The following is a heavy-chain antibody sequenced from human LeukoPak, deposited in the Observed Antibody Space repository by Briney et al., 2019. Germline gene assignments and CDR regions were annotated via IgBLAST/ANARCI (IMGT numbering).Heavy chain of an antibody. Sequence: PGGSLRLSCVVSGFTFSSYAMSWVRQAPGKGLEWVSAISGSGGSTYYADSVKGRFTISRDNSKNTLYLQMNSLRAEDTAVYYCAKNRSGSGSYGLFDYWGQGTLVTVSS. V-gene: IGHV3-23*01. J-gene: IGHJ4*02. CDR3: AKNRSGSGSYGLFDY. D-gene: IGHD3-10*01. CDR1: GFTFSSYA. CDR2: ISGSGGST.